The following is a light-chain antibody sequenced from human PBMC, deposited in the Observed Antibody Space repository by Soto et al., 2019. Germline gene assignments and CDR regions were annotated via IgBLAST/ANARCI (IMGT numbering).Light chain of an antibody. V-gene: IGLV2-8*01. CDR1: GSDVGNYNY. Sequence: QSVLTQPPSASGSPGQSVTISCTGTGSDVGNYNYVSWYQQRPGKAPKLMIFDVSQRPSGVPHRFSGSKSGNTASLTVSGLQPEDEADYYCSSYSGSNDLVFGGGTKLTVL. J-gene: IGLJ3*02. CDR3: SSYSGSNDLV. CDR2: DVS.